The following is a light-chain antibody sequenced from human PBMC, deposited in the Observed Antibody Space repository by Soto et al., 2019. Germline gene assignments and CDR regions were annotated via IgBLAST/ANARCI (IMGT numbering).Light chain of an antibody. CDR1: QSVSGN. Sequence: IVMTQSPATVSASPGERVTLSCRASQSVSGNVAWYHQKPGQPPRLLVYGASTTANDIPARFFGSGSETDFTLTITRLQSEDFGTYYCQQFNSWPRTFGQGTKVEIK. CDR2: GAS. J-gene: IGKJ1*01. V-gene: IGKV3-15*01. CDR3: QQFNSWPRT.